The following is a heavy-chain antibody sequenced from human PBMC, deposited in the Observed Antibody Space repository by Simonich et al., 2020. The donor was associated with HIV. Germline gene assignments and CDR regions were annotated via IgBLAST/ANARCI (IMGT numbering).Heavy chain of an antibody. CDR2: INHSGIT. CDR3: ARRDRELILYFDY. J-gene: IGHJ4*02. CDR1: GGSVSGYY. V-gene: IGHV4-34*01. Sequence: QVQLQQWGSGLLKPSETLSLNCAVYGGSVSGYYWSWIPQPQGKGLEWIGEINHSGITNSKSSLHGRATISVDKSKNQSSLKLSYVTAADPAIYYCARRDRELILYFDYWGQGNLVTVSS. D-gene: IGHD3-3*01.